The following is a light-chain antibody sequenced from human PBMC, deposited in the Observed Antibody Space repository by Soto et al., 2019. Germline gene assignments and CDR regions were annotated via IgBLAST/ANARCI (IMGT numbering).Light chain of an antibody. V-gene: IGLV2-23*02. CDR1: NNDVGSYNF. CDR2: EVT. J-gene: IGLJ1*01. CDR3: CSDAGSSTYV. Sequence: QNVLTQPASLSWSPCQSITISRTTTNNDVGSYNFVSWYQQHPGKAPKVIIYEVTKRPSGVSNRFSGSKSGNTASLTISGLQADDEADYYCCSDAGSSTYVFGSGTKVTVL.